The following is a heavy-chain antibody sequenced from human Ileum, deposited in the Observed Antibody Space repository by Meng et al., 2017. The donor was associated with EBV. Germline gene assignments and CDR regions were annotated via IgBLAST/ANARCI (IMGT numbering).Heavy chain of an antibody. CDR3: ARGGETSGYSLDY. D-gene: IGHD3-22*01. V-gene: IGHV4-30-4*01. J-gene: IGHJ4*02. Sequence: VPPPDSGPGLCKPSTPLSLTCAASGGSIMSGAYYWIWIRQPPGKGLEWIGYIYKSGSTYYNPSLTSRVTISVDTSKNQFFLKLGSVTAADTGVYYCARGGETSGYSLDYWGQGILVTVSS. CDR2: IYKSGST. CDR1: GGSIMSGAYY.